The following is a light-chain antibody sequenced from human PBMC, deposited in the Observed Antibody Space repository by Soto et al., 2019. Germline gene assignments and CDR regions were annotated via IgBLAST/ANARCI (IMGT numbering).Light chain of an antibody. V-gene: IGKV3-20*01. CDR1: QSVSSSY. J-gene: IGKJ3*01. CDR2: GAS. Sequence: ESELMQSPGTVSLSPGERATLSCRASQSVSSSYLAWYQQKPGQAPRLLIYGASSRATGIPDRFSGSGSGTDFTLTISRLEPEDFAVYYCQQYGSSQTTFGPGTKVDIK. CDR3: QQYGSSQTT.